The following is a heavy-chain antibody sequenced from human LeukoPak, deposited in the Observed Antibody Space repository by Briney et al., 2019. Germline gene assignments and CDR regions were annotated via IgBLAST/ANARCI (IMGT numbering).Heavy chain of an antibody. Sequence: GGSLRLSCAASGFTFSSYGMHWVRQAPGKGLEWVAFIRYDGSNKYYADSVKGRFAISRDNSKNTLYLQMNSLRAEDMALYYCAKDILPGAARPGDAFDIWGQGTMVTVSS. CDR3: AKDILPGAARPGDAFDI. J-gene: IGHJ3*02. V-gene: IGHV3-30*02. CDR1: GFTFSSYG. CDR2: IRYDGSNK. D-gene: IGHD6-6*01.